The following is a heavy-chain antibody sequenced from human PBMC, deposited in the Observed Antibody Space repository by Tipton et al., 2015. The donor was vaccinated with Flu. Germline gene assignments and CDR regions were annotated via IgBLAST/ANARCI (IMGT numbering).Heavy chain of an antibody. CDR2: IYHSGST. CDR1: GGSISGYY. D-gene: IGHD6-6*01. Sequence: TLSLTCTVSGGSISGYYWTWIRQPPGKGLEWIGYIYHSGSTNYNPSLKSRVTISVDTSKNQFSLKLSSVTAADTAVYYCEKVSSSSSSYYFDYWGQGILVTVSS. V-gene: IGHV4-59*12. J-gene: IGHJ4*02. CDR3: EKVSSSSSSYYFDY.